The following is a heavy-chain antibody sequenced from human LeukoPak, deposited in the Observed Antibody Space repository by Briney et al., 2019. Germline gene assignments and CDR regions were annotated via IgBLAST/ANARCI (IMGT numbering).Heavy chain of an antibody. J-gene: IGHJ6*02. D-gene: IGHD6-13*01. V-gene: IGHV3-30-3*01. CDR3: ARGDGSSSSWYGRGYYYYGMDV. CDR1: GFTFSSYA. Sequence: GGSLRLSCAASGFTFSSYAMPWVRQAPGKGLEWVAVISYDGSNKYYADSVKGRFTISRDNSKNTLYLQMNSLRAKDTAVYYCARGDGSSSSWYGRGYYYYGMDVWGQGTTVTVSS. CDR2: ISYDGSNK.